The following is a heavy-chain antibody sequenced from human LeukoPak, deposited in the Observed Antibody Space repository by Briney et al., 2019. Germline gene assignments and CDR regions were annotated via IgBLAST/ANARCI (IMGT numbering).Heavy chain of an antibody. J-gene: IGHJ4*02. V-gene: IGHV2-5*02. CDR2: IYWDDDK. CDR3: AHRPPYYDFWSGYPEGYFDY. D-gene: IGHD3-3*01. CDR1: GFSLSTSGVG. Sequence: SGPTLVNPTQTLTLTCTFSGFSLSTSGVGVGWIRQPPGKALEWLALIYWDDDKCYSPSLKSRLTITKDTSKNQVVLTMTNMDPVDTATYYCAHRPPYYDFWSGYPEGYFDYWGQGALVTVSS.